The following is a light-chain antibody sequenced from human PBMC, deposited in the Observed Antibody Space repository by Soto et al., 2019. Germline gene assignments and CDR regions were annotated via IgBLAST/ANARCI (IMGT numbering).Light chain of an antibody. CDR1: QTVIRY. Sequence: QMTQFPSSLSASVGDRVTITCRAGQTVIRYLNWYQQKPGRAPNLLIYAVSNLQSGVPSRFSGSGSGTEFTLTISYLQPEDFATYYCQQSYSTLFTCGPGTKVDSK. CDR2: AVS. V-gene: IGKV1-39*01. J-gene: IGKJ3*01. CDR3: QQSYSTLFT.